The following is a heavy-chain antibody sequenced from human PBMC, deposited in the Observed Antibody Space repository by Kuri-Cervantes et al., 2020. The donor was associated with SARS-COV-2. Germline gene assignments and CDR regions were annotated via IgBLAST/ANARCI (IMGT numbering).Heavy chain of an antibody. V-gene: IGHV3-74*01. CDR1: GFTFSGHW. D-gene: IGHD1-20*01. J-gene: IGHJ4*02. CDR2: INPDGSYT. CDR3: VRDGDNWNFDY. Sequence: GESLKISCAASGFTFSGHWIHWVRQAPGKGLVWVSRINPDGSYTNNADSVKGRFTLSRGNAKNMLFLQMNSLRAEDTAVYYCVRDGDNWNFDYWGQGTLVTSSS.